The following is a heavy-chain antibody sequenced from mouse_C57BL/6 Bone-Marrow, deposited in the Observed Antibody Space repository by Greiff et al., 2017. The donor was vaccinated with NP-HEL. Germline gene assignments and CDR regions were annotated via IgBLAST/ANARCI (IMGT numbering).Heavy chain of an antibody. CDR1: GYTFTSYW. J-gene: IGHJ2*01. V-gene: IGHV1-52*01. CDR3: ARDYSKVYFDY. Sequence: VQLQQPGAELVRPGSSVKLSCKASGYTFTSYWMHWVKQRPIQGLEWIGNIDPSDSETHYNQKFKDKATLTVDKSSSTAYMQLSSLTSEDSAVYYCARDYSKVYFDYWGQGTTLTVSS. CDR2: IDPSDSET. D-gene: IGHD2-5*01.